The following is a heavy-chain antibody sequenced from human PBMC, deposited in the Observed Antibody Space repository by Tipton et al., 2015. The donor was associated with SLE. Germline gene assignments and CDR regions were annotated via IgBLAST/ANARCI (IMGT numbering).Heavy chain of an antibody. J-gene: IGHJ3*02. CDR3: AREKRPNTDDAFDI. CDR1: GFTFSAYA. CDR2: ISSDGITT. Sequence: VQLVQSGGGVVQPGRSLRLSCAASGFTFSAYAMHWVRQTPGKGLEYVSAISSDGITTYYANSVKGRFTISRDNSKNTLYLQMGSLRGEDMALYYCAREKRPNTDDAFDIWGQGTMVTVSS. D-gene: IGHD2-8*01. V-gene: IGHV3-64*01.